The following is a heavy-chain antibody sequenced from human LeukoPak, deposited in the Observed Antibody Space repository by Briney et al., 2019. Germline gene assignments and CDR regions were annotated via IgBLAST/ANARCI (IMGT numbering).Heavy chain of an antibody. J-gene: IGHJ4*02. CDR3: ARHEKSSGWYYDY. CDR2: IYYSGST. Sequence: SETLSLTCTVSGGSISSYYWSWIRQPPGKGLEWIGYIYYSGSTNYNPSLKSRVTISVDTSKNQFSLKLTSVTAADTAVYYCARHEKSSGWYYDYWGQGTLVTVSS. D-gene: IGHD6-19*01. CDR1: GGSISSYY. V-gene: IGHV4-59*08.